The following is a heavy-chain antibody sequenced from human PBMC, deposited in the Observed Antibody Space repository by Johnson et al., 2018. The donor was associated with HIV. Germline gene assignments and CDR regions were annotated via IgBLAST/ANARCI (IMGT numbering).Heavy chain of an antibody. Sequence: QVQLVESGGGLVKPGGSLRLSCGASGFSFSDYYMTWIRQAPGKGLEFVSYISSSGSIGYADSVKGRFTISRDNAKNSLYLQMNSLRAEDTALYYCAKDGYSSSWYPYAFDIWGQGTMVTVSS. CDR3: AKDGYSSSWYPYAFDI. CDR2: ISSSGSI. V-gene: IGHV3-11*01. J-gene: IGHJ3*02. D-gene: IGHD6-13*01. CDR1: GFSFSDYY.